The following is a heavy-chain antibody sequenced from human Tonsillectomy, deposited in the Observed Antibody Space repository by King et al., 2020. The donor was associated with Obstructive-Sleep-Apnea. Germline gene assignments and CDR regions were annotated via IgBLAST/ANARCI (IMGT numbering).Heavy chain of an antibody. D-gene: IGHD1-26*01. CDR2: ISAYNGYT. CDR3: ARSVGTTTVLVDY. CDR1: GYTFTSYG. Sequence: QLVQSGAEVKKPGASLKVSSKASGYTFTSYGICWVRQAPGQGLEWMGWISAYNGYTNYAQKFQGRVTVTTDTSTSTAYMELRSLRSDDTAVYYCARSVGTTTVLVDYWGRGTLVTVSS. V-gene: IGHV1-18*01. J-gene: IGHJ4*02.